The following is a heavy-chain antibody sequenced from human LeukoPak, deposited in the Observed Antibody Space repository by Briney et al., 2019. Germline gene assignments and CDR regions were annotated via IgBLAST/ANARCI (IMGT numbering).Heavy chain of an antibody. V-gene: IGHV4-4*02. J-gene: IGHJ4*02. CDR3: AREGGVADLDY. CDR1: GDSISSINW. CDR2: IYYGGST. D-gene: IGHD3-16*01. Sequence: SSGTLSLTCAVSGDSISSINWWSWVRQPPGKGLEWIGYIYYGGSTYYNPSFKSRVTISVDTSKNQFSLKLSSVTAADTAVYYCAREGGVADLDYWGQGTLVTVSS.